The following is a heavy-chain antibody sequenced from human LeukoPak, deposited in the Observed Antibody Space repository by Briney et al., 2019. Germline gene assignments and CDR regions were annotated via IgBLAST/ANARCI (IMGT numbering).Heavy chain of an antibody. D-gene: IGHD3-3*01. CDR1: GYTFTSYD. J-gene: IGHJ6*02. V-gene: IGHV1-8*01. Sequence: ASVKVSCKASGYTFTSYDINWVRQATGQGLEWMGWMNPNCGNTGYAQKFQGRVTMTRNTSISTAYMELSSLRSEDTAVYYCATLGDVLRLFPLISLDGMDVWGQGTTVTVSS. CDR3: ATLGDVLRLFPLISLDGMDV. CDR2: MNPNCGNT.